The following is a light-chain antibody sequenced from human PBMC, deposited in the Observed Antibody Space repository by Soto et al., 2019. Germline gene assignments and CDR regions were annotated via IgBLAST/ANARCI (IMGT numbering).Light chain of an antibody. CDR2: GAS. CDR1: QNINYN. Sequence: EIVMTQSPATLSVSPGERVTLSCRASQNINYNLAWYQQKPGQAPRLLIQGASTRATGIPVRFSGSGSGTELTLTISSLQSEDFGVYYCQQYKDWYSFGQGTKLEIK. V-gene: IGKV3-15*01. CDR3: QQYKDWYS. J-gene: IGKJ2*03.